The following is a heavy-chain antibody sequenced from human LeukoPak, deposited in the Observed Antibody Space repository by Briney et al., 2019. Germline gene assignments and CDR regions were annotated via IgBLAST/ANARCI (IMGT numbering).Heavy chain of an antibody. CDR1: GFTFSSYW. V-gene: IGHV3-7*01. CDR2: IKQDGSEK. J-gene: IGHJ1*01. CDR3: ARGTYYYDSSGYYYHLAEYFQH. Sequence: PGGSLRLSCAASGFTFSSYWMSWVRQAPGKGLEWVANIKQDGSEKYYVDSVKGRFTISRDNAKNSLYLQMNSLRAEDTAVYYCARGTYYYDSSGYYYHLAEYFQHWGQGTLVTVSS. D-gene: IGHD3-22*01.